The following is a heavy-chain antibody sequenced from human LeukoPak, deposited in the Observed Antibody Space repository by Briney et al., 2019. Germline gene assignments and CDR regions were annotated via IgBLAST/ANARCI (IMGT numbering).Heavy chain of an antibody. Sequence: GGSLRLSCAASGFNFDSFSMNWVRQAPGKGLEWVSSITSSSSHIFYADSVKGRFTISRDNAKNSLYLQMNRLRVEDTAVYYCARDMVAVAARSDYWGQGTLVTVSS. CDR2: ITSSSSHI. CDR3: ARDMVAVAARSDY. CDR1: GFNFDSFS. V-gene: IGHV3-21*01. D-gene: IGHD6-19*01. J-gene: IGHJ4*02.